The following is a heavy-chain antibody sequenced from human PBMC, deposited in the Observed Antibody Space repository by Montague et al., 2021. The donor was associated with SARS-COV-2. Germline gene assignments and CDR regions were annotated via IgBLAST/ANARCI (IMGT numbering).Heavy chain of an antibody. CDR2: IYYSGST. CDR3: ASLPRITIFGVVIHFDS. V-gene: IGHV4-39*01. CDR1: GGSISSSSYY. D-gene: IGHD3-3*01. J-gene: IGHJ4*02. Sequence: SETLSLTCTVSGGSISSSSYYWGWIRQPPGKGLEWIGSIYYSGSTYYNPSLKSRVTISVDTSKNQFSLKLSSVTAADTAVYYCASLPRITIFGVVIHFDSWGQGTLVTVSS.